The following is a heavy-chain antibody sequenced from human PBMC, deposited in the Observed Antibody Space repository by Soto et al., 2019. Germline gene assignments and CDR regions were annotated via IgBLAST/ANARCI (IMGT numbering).Heavy chain of an antibody. Sequence: GGSLRLSCEASGYTFNNYAMHWVRLAAGKGLEWVAGISYDGRNTFYADSVKGRFTISRDNSKNTLSLQMNSLRAEDTAVYYCAKETTRFAVPPALDYWGQGTLVTVSS. CDR2: ISYDGRNT. CDR1: GYTFNNYA. CDR3: AKETTRFAVPPALDY. J-gene: IGHJ4*02. D-gene: IGHD1-1*01. V-gene: IGHV3-30*18.